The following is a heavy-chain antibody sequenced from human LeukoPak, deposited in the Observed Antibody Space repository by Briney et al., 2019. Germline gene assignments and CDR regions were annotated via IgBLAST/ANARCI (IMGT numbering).Heavy chain of an antibody. Sequence: PSETLSLTCTVSDGSISSYYWSWIRQPPGKGLERIGYIYYSGSTNNNPSLKSRVTISVDTSKNQFSLKLSSVTAADTGVCYCARHDWLTQDTTNAFDIWGQGTMVAVSS. V-gene: IGHV4-59*08. J-gene: IGHJ3*02. CDR3: ARHDWLTQDTTNAFDI. CDR1: DGSISSYY. CDR2: IYYSGST. D-gene: IGHD3-9*01.